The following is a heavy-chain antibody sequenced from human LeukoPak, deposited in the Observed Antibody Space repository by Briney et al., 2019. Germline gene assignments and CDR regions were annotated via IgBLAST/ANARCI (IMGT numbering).Heavy chain of an antibody. V-gene: IGHV1-2*02. CDR1: GYTFTGYY. CDR3: ARGQQLDYNWFDP. Sequence: ASMKVSCKASGYTFTGYYMHWVRQAPGQGLEWMGWINPNSGGTNYAQKFQGRVTMTRDTSISTAYMELSRLRSDDTAVYYCARGQQLDYNWFDPWGQGTLVTVSS. J-gene: IGHJ5*02. D-gene: IGHD6-13*01. CDR2: INPNSGGT.